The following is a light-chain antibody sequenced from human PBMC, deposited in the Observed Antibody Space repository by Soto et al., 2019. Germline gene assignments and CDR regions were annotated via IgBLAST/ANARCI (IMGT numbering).Light chain of an antibody. J-gene: IGKJ4*01. CDR1: QTVSRY. CDR3: QQRSTWPLFT. Sequence: VLTQSPATLFLSPGERATLSCRASQTVSRYLAWYQQKPGQAPRLLIYYASNRATGIPARFSGSGSGTVYTLTISSLEPEDFAVYYCQQRSTWPLFTFGGGTKVEI. V-gene: IGKV3-11*01. CDR2: YAS.